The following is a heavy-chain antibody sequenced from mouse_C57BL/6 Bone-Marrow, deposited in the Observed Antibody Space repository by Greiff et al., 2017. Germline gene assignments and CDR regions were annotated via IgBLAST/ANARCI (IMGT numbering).Heavy chain of an antibody. CDR1: GYSITSGYY. CDR3: ARAAYYYGSRYWYFDV. J-gene: IGHJ1*03. D-gene: IGHD1-1*01. V-gene: IGHV3-6*01. Sequence: DVKLQESGPGLVKPSQSLSLTCSVTGYSITSGYYWNWIRQFPGNKLEWMGYISYDGSNNYNPSLKNRISITRDTSKNQFFLKLNSVTTEDTATYYCARAAYYYGSRYWYFDVWGTGTTVTVSS. CDR2: ISYDGSN.